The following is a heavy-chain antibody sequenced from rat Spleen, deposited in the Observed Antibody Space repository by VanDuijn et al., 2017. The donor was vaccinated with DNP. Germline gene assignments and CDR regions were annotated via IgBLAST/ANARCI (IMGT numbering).Heavy chain of an antibody. CDR2: ISYSGST. V-gene: IGHV3-1*01. J-gene: IGHJ4*01. CDR3: ARYGNSDTTMDA. Sequence: EVQLQESGPGLVKPSQSLSLTCSVTGYSITSNYWGWIRKFPGNNMEWIGHISYSGSTGYNPSLKSRISITRATSKNQFFLQLNSLTTEDTATYYCARYGNSDTTMDAWGQGTSVTVSS. CDR1: GYSITSNY. D-gene: IGHD2-1*01.